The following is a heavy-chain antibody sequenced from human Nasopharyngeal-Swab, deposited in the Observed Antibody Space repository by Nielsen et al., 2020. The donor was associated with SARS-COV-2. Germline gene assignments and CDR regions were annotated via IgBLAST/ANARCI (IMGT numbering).Heavy chain of an antibody. CDR3: ASLILTGYYTLNYYYGMDV. Sequence: GESLKISCAASGFTFSSYSMNWVRQAPGKGLEWVSSISSSSSYIYYADSVKGRFTISRDNAKNSLYLQMNSLRDEDTAVYYCASLILTGYYTLNYYYGMDVWGQGTTVTVSS. CDR1: GFTFSSYS. V-gene: IGHV3-21*01. D-gene: IGHD3-9*01. J-gene: IGHJ6*02. CDR2: ISSSSSYI.